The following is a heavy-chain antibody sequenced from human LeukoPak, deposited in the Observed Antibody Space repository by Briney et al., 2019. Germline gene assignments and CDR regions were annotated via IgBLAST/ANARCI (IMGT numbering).Heavy chain of an antibody. V-gene: IGHV3-30*18. CDR2: ISYDGSNK. CDR3: AKALRAYSSGWSGVLL. CDR1: GFTFSSYG. Sequence: PGGSLRLSCAASGFTFSSYGMHWVRQAPGKGLEWVAVISYDGSNKYYADSVKGRFTISRDNSKNTLYLQMNSLRAEDTAVYYCAKALRAYSSGWSGVLLWGQGTLVTVSS. J-gene: IGHJ4*02. D-gene: IGHD6-19*01.